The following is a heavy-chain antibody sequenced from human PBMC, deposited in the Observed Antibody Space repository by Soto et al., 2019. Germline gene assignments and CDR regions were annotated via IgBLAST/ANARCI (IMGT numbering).Heavy chain of an antibody. CDR1: GGSISSGGYY. V-gene: IGHV4-31*03. D-gene: IGHD2-2*01. CDR2: IYYSGST. J-gene: IGHJ5*02. Sequence: PSETLSLTCTVSGGSISSGGYYWSWIRQHPGKGLEWIGYIYYSGSTYYNPSLKSRVTISVDTSKNQFSLKLSSVTAADTAVYYCASGYCSSTSCDFDPWGQGTLVTVSS. CDR3: ASGYCSSTSCDFDP.